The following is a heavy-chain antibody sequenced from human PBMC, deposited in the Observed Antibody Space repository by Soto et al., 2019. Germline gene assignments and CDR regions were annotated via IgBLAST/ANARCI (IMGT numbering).Heavy chain of an antibody. D-gene: IGHD1-26*01. CDR2: IYPGDSDA. Sequence: GESLKISCKGSGYSFTNYWIGWVRQMPGKGLEWMGVIYPGDSDARYSPSFQGQVTISADKSFSTAYLQWSSLKASDTAIHYCARNSGSYWHYSDYWGQGTLVTVSS. V-gene: IGHV5-51*01. J-gene: IGHJ4*02. CDR3: ARNSGSYWHYSDY. CDR1: GYSFTNYW.